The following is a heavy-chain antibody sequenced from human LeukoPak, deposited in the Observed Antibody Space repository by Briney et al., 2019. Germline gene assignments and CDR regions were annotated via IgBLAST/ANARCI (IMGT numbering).Heavy chain of an antibody. Sequence: ASVKVSCKASGYTFTGYYMHWVRQAPGQGLEWMGWINPKSGGTNYAQKFQGRVTMTRDTSISTAYMELSRLRSDDTAVYYCARGGQYVLHYDSSGYPPRGHWGQGTLVTVSS. D-gene: IGHD3-22*01. CDR3: ARGGQYVLHYDSSGYPPRGH. CDR1: GYTFTGYY. CDR2: INPKSGGT. J-gene: IGHJ4*02. V-gene: IGHV1-2*02.